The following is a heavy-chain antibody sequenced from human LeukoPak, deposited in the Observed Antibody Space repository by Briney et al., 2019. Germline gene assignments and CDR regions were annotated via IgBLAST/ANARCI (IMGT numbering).Heavy chain of an antibody. CDR3: AREAWRPYLDY. CDR1: GFLFRAYA. D-gene: IGHD3-3*01. V-gene: IGHV3-23*01. J-gene: IGHJ4*02. CDR2: ITITDGGA. Sequence: GGSLRLSCEASGFLFRAYAMSWVRPAPAKGLEWLSTITITDGGAYYIVSVKGRFTMSRDNSKNTLYLQMNSLRAEDTAVYYCAREAWRPYLDYWGQGTPVTVSS.